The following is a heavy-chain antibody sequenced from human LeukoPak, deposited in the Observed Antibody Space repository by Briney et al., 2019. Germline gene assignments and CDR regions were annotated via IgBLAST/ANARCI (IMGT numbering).Heavy chain of an antibody. J-gene: IGHJ4*02. D-gene: IGHD4-17*01. V-gene: IGHV1-18*01. CDR3: ARDAGTVTVTVFFDY. Sequence: ASVKVSCKASGYRFTSYGISWVRQAPGQGLEWMGWISAYNGNTKYAQNLQGRVTMTTDTPTSTAYMELRSLRSDDTAVYFCARDAGTVTVTVFFDYWGQGSLVTVSS. CDR1: GYRFTSYG. CDR2: ISAYNGNT.